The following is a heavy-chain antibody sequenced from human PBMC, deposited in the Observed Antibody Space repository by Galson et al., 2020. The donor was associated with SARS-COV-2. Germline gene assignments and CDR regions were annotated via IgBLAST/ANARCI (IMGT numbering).Heavy chain of an antibody. CDR1: GFTFSSHA. CDR3: AKVVNSGTYWPWDY. CDR2: ISSSGGTT. D-gene: IGHD1-26*01. Sequence: GGSLRLSCAASGFTFSSHAMSWVRQAPGKGLDWVSAISSSGGTTYYADSVKGRVTISRDNSKNTLYLQMNSLRGDDTAIYYCAKVVNSGTYWPWDYWGQGTLVTVSS. J-gene: IGHJ4*02. V-gene: IGHV3-23*01.